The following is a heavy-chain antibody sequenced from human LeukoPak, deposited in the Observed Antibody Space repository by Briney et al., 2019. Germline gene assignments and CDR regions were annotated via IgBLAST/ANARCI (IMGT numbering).Heavy chain of an antibody. Sequence: SGGSLRLSCAASGFTFSSYAMNWVRQAPGKGLEWVSTICGSDGSTYYADSVKGRFTISRDNSKNTLYLQMNSLRAEDTALYYCAKGGRGSCYSNTDYWGQGTLVTVSS. V-gene: IGHV3-23*01. J-gene: IGHJ4*02. CDR3: AKGGRGSCYSNTDY. CDR2: ICGSDGST. D-gene: IGHD2-15*01. CDR1: GFTFSSYA.